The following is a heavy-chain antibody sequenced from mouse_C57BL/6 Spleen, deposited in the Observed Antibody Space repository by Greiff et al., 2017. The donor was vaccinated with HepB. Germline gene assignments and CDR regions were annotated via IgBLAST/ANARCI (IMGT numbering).Heavy chain of an antibody. CDR2: INPNNGGT. J-gene: IGHJ3*01. CDR3: ARAREGVGPGNPAWFAY. CDR1: GYTFTDYY. Sequence: EVQLQQSGPELVKPGASVKISCKASGYTFTDYYMNWVKQSHGKSLEWIGDINPNNGGTSYNQKFKGKATLTVDKSSSTAYMELRSLTSEDSAVYYCARAREGVGPGNPAWFAYWGQGTLVTVSA. D-gene: IGHD2-1*01. V-gene: IGHV1-26*01.